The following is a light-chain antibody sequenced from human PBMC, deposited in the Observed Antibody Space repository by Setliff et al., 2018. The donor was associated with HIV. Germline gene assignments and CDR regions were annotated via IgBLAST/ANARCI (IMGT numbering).Light chain of an antibody. CDR2: DVT. Sequence: QSALTQPRSVSGSPGQSVTISCTGASSDVGGYNFVSWYQQRPGKAPKLMIYDVTKRPSGVPDRFSGSKSGNTASLTISGLQAEDEADYYCCSYAGSHTFVFGTGTKV. CDR3: CSYAGSHTFV. V-gene: IGLV2-11*01. CDR1: SSDVGGYNF. J-gene: IGLJ1*01.